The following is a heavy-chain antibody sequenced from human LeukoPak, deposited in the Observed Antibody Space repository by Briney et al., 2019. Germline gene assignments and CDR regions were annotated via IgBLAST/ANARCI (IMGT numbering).Heavy chain of an antibody. J-gene: IGHJ6*03. CDR2: INHSGST. CDR1: GGSFSGYY. CDR3: ARAQVYSSSWRRGPDPVYYYYMDV. D-gene: IGHD6-13*01. V-gene: IGHV4-34*01. Sequence: SETLSLTCAVYGGSFSGYYWSWIRQPPGKGLEWIGEINHSGSTNYNPSLKSRVTILGDKSKNQFSLKLSSVTAADTAVYYCARAQVYSSSWRRGPDPVYYYYMDVWGKGTTVTISS.